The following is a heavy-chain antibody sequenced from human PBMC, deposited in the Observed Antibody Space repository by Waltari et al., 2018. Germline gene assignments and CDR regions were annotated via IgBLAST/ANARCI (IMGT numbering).Heavy chain of an antibody. CDR3: ARSKGYFDY. CDR2: IKQDGSEK. Sequence: EVQLVESGGGLVQPGGSLRLSCAARGFTFGSYWMSWVRQAPGKGLEWVANIKQDGSEKYYVDSVKGRFTISRDNAKNSLYLQMNSLRAEDTAVYYCARSKGYFDYWGQGTLVTVSS. CDR1: GFTFGSYW. J-gene: IGHJ4*02. V-gene: IGHV3-7*04.